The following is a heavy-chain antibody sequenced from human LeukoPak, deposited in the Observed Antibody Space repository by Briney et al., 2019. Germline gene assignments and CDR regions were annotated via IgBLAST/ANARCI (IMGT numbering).Heavy chain of an antibody. Sequence: SETLSLTCTVSGGSISSSSYYWGWIRQPPGKGLEWIGSIYYSGSTYYNPSLKSRVTISVDTSKNQFSLKLSSVTAADTAVYYCTSQRWLQSVYFDYWGQGTLVTVSS. CDR2: IYYSGST. V-gene: IGHV4-39*01. CDR3: TSQRWLQSVYFDY. D-gene: IGHD5-24*01. CDR1: GGSISSSSYY. J-gene: IGHJ4*02.